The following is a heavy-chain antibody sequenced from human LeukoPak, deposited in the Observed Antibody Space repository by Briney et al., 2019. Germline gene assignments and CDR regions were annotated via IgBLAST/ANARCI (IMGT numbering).Heavy chain of an antibody. D-gene: IGHD3-10*01. J-gene: IGHJ4*02. Sequence: PGRSLRLSCATSGFTFRNYGMHWVRQAPGKGLEWVAIIYYDGSNQYYADSVTGRFTISRDNSKNTLYLQLNSLRAEDTAMYYCARDRGQSYFDYWGQGTLVTVSS. CDR2: IYYDGSNQ. CDR3: ARDRGQSYFDY. V-gene: IGHV3-33*01. CDR1: GFTFRNYG.